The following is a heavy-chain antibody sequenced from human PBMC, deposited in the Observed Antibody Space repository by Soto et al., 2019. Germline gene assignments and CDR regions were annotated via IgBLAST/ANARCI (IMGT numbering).Heavy chain of an antibody. V-gene: IGHV4-31*03. CDR2: IYYSGST. Sequence: PSETLSLTCTVSGGSMSSGGYFWTWIRQHPGKGLEWIGYIYYSGSTYYNPSLKSRVSISIDTSKNQFSLKLSSVTAADTAVYYCARDGKTIFGRGWFDPWGQGTLVTVSS. CDR1: GGSMSSGGYF. CDR3: ARDGKTIFGRGWFDP. J-gene: IGHJ5*02. D-gene: IGHD3-3*01.